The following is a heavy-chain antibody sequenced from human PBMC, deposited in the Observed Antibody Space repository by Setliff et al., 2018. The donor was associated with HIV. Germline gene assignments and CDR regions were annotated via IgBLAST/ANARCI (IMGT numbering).Heavy chain of an antibody. CDR2: FHHSGST. D-gene: IGHD1-26*01. Sequence: SETLSLTCSVSGYSINTAYYWGWIRQSPGKGLEWIGGFHHSGSTHYNPSLKSRVTMSEETSKNQFSLKLKSVTAADTAIYFCARGKGGLVGPAEFDYWGPGTLVTVSS. CDR3: ARGKGGLVGPAEFDY. J-gene: IGHJ4*02. CDR1: GYSINTAYY. V-gene: IGHV4-38-2*01.